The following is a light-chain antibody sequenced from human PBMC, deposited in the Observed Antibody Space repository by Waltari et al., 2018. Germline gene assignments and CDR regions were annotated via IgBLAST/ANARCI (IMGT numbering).Light chain of an antibody. Sequence: DIVMTQSPDSLAVSLGERATINCKSSQSVLYSSNNKNYLAWYQQKPGQPPKLIIYWASTRESGVPDRFSGSGSGTDFTLTIISLQPEDFGTYYCQQSHSTPYTFGQGTKVEI. J-gene: IGKJ2*01. CDR3: QQSHSTPYT. V-gene: IGKV4-1*01. CDR2: WAS. CDR1: QSVLYSSNNKNY.